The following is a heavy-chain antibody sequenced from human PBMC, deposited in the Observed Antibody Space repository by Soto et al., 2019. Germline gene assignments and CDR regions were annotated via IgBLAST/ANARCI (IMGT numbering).Heavy chain of an antibody. V-gene: IGHV1-69*08. Sequence: QVQLVQSGAEVKKPGSSVRVSCKASGTIFSSYTISWVRQAPGQGLEWMGRIIPILGETNSAQKFQGRVTPNADKSTNTSYMELNSLRLEETAVYYCARGLGGRMDDWGQGTTVSVSS. J-gene: IGHJ6*02. CDR2: IIPILGET. D-gene: IGHD3-16*01. CDR1: GTIFSSYT. CDR3: ARGLGGRMDD.